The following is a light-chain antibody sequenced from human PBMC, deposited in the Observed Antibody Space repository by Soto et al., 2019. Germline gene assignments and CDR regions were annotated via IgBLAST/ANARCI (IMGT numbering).Light chain of an antibody. J-gene: IGKJ5*01. CDR3: QQRSKGIT. CDR1: QSVSTY. Sequence: EIVLTQSPATLSLSPGERATLSCRASQSVSTYLAWYQQKPGQAPRLLIYDASNRATGIPARFSGSGSGTDFTLTISSLEPDDFAFYYCQQRSKGITFGQGTRLEIK. V-gene: IGKV3-11*01. CDR2: DAS.